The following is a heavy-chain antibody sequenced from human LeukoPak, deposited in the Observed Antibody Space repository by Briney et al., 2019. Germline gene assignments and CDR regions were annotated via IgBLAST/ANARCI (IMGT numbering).Heavy chain of an antibody. D-gene: IGHD7-27*01. V-gene: IGHV3-15*05. Sequence: GGSLRLSCAASGFTFSNAWMSWVRQAPGKGLEWVGRIKSKTDGGTTDYAAPVKGRFTISRDDSKNTLYLQMNSLRAEDTAVYYCARDKWGSWYWGQGTLVTVSS. CDR1: GFTFSNAW. J-gene: IGHJ4*02. CDR3: ARDKWGSWY. CDR2: IKSKTDGGTT.